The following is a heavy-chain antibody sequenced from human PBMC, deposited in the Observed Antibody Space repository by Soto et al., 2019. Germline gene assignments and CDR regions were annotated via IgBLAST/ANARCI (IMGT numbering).Heavy chain of an antibody. D-gene: IGHD1-7*01. Sequence: SDTLSHTCAVSSDSISSGYYWAWIRQPPGKGLEWIGSIYHSGTTYYNPSLKSRVTISVDTSKNQFSLKLSSVTAADPAVYYCAAGNWNYGVNYYGMAVWGQGTTVTVSS. V-gene: IGHV4-38-2*01. CDR2: IYHSGTT. J-gene: IGHJ6*02. CDR3: AAGNWNYGVNYYGMAV. CDR1: SDSISSGYY.